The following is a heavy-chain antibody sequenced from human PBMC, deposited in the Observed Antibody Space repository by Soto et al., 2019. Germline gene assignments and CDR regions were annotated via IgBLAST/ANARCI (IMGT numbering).Heavy chain of an antibody. CDR1: GFTVSSNY. CDR2: IYSGGST. V-gene: IGHV3-66*01. Sequence: GGSLRLSCAASGFTVSSNYMSWVRQAPGKGLEWVSVIYSGGSTYYADSVKGRFTISRDNSKNTLYLQMNSLRAEDTAVYYCAREAGIAAAHDAFDIWGQGTMVTVSS. J-gene: IGHJ3*02. CDR3: AREAGIAAAHDAFDI. D-gene: IGHD6-13*01.